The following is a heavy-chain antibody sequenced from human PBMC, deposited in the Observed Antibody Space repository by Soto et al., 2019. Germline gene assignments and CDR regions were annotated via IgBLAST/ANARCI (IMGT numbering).Heavy chain of an antibody. J-gene: IGHJ4*02. Sequence: SVKVSCKASGGAFSSYAISWVRQAPGQGLEWMGGIIPIFGTANYAQKFQGRVTITADESTSTAYMELSSLRSEDTAVYYCARGLVAGYYDSSGRIPAFDYWGQGTLVTVSS. CDR3: ARGLVAGYYDSSGRIPAFDY. CDR1: GGAFSSYA. V-gene: IGHV1-69*13. D-gene: IGHD3-22*01. CDR2: IIPIFGTA.